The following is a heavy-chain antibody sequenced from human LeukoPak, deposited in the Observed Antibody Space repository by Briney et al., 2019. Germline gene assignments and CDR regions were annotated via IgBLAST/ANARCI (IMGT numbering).Heavy chain of an antibody. CDR1: GFTVSSNY. Sequence: PGGSLRLSCAASGFTVSSNYMTWVRQAPGKGLEWVSFIYSGGNTYYADSVKGRFTISRDKSKNTVSLQMNGLRAEDTAVYYCARASFWFDYSGYYFDYWGQGTLVTVSS. CDR2: IYSGGNT. D-gene: IGHD2-15*01. V-gene: IGHV3-66*01. CDR3: ARASFWFDYSGYYFDY. J-gene: IGHJ4*02.